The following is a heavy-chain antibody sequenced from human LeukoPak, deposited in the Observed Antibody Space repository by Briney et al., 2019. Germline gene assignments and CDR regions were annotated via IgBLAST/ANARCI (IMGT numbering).Heavy chain of an antibody. Sequence: SVKVSCKASGGTFSSYAISWVRQAPGQGLEWMGRSIPILGIANYAQRVQGRGTITADKSTSTAYMELSSLRSEDTAVYYCAREWWGPRDGYNLDYWGQGTLVTVSS. CDR2: SIPILGIA. CDR1: GGTFSSYA. J-gene: IGHJ4*02. CDR3: AREWWGPRDGYNLDY. V-gene: IGHV1-69*04. D-gene: IGHD2-21*02.